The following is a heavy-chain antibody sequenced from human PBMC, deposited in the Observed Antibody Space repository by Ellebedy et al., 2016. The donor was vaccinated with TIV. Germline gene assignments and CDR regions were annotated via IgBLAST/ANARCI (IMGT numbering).Heavy chain of an antibody. CDR2: IYYSGST. V-gene: IGHV4-39*07. J-gene: IGHJ5*02. D-gene: IGHD6-19*01. CDR1: GGSISSSSYY. CDR3: ARDQIAVAGMFDP. Sequence: MPSETLSLTCTVSGGSISSSSYYWGWIRQPPGKGLEWIGSIYYSGSTYYNPSLKSRVTISVDKSKNQFSLKLSSVTAADTAVYYCARDQIAVAGMFDPWGQGTLVTVSS.